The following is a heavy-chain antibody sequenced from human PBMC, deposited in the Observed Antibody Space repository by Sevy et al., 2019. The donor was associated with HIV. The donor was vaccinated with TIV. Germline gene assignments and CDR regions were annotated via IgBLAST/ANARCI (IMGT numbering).Heavy chain of an antibody. J-gene: IGHJ5*02. Sequence: ASVKVSCKASGYTFTGYYMHWVRQAPGQGLEWMGWINPNSGGTNYAQKFQGGVTMTRDTSISTAYMELSRLRSDDTAVYYCARNGVRAAAGRVGWFDPWGQGTLVTVSS. CDR3: ARNGVRAAAGRVGWFDP. CDR2: INPNSGGT. V-gene: IGHV1-2*02. CDR1: GYTFTGYY. D-gene: IGHD6-13*01.